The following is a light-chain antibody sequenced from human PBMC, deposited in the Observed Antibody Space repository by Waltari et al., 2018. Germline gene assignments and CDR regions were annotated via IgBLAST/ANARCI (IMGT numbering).Light chain of an antibody. CDR3: QTYGSLPAT. Sequence: EIVLTQSPGTLSLSPGERATLSCSASQSVRRFLAWYQQKPGQAPRLLIYDASSRATGVPDRFSGSGCGTDFSLTISRLEPEDFAVYYCQTYGSLPATFGQGTKVEIK. V-gene: IGKV3-20*01. CDR1: QSVRRF. CDR2: DAS. J-gene: IGKJ1*01.